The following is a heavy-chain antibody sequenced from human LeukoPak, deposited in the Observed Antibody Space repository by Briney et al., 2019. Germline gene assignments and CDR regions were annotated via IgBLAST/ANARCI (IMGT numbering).Heavy chain of an antibody. J-gene: IGHJ6*03. CDR3: ARHTLNYYYYMDV. Sequence: GGSLRLSCAASGFTFSSYGMHWVRQAPGKGLEWVAFIRYDGSNKYYADSVKGRFTISRDNSKSTLYLQMNSLRAEDTAVYYCARHTLNYYYYMDVWGKGTTVTISS. CDR1: GFTFSSYG. V-gene: IGHV3-30*02. CDR2: IRYDGSNK.